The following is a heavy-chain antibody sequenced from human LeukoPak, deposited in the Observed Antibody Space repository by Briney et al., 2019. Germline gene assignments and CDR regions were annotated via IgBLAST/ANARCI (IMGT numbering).Heavy chain of an antibody. V-gene: IGHV3-30*04. D-gene: IGHD6-19*01. CDR2: ISYDGSNK. Sequence: GGSLRLSCAASGFTFSSYAMHWVRQAPGKGLEWVAVISYDGSNKYYADSVKGRFTISRDNSKNTLYLQMNSLRAEDTAVYYCARSGSGWYEGFDYWGQGTLVTVSS. CDR3: ARSGSGWYEGFDY. J-gene: IGHJ4*02. CDR1: GFTFSSYA.